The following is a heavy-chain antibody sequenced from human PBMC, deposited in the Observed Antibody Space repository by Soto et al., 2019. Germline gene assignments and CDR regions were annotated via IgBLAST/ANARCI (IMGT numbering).Heavy chain of an antibody. Sequence: TLSLTRTVSGDSLSEGKKNWGWIRQAPGKGLEWIGYIFSSGTIYYNPSLKSRLTMSLDTSQNQFSLRLASVTDADSAVYYCARVPSPFDYYYAMHVWGQGTTVTVSS. CDR3: ARVPSPFDYYYAMHV. D-gene: IGHD3-16*01. CDR2: IFSSGTI. V-gene: IGHV4-30-4*01. J-gene: IGHJ6*02. CDR1: GDSLSEGKKN.